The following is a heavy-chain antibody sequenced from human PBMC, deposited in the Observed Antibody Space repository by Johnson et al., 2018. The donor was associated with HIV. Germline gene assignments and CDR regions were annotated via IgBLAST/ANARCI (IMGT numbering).Heavy chain of an antibody. CDR1: GFTFSSYA. V-gene: IGHV3-30*02. J-gene: IGHJ3*02. D-gene: IGHD3-9*01. CDR3: ARELPSYDILTGPGAFDI. Sequence: QMMLVESGGGVVQPGRSLRLSCAASGFTFSSYAMHWVRQAPGKGLEWVAFIRYDGSNKYYADSVKGRFTISRDNSKNTLYLQMNSLRAEDTAVYYCARELPSYDILTGPGAFDIWGQGTVVTVSS. CDR2: IRYDGSNK.